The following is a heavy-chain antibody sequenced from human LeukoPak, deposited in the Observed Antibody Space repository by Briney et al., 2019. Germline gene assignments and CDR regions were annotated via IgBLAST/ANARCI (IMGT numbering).Heavy chain of an antibody. CDR2: IYSGGST. J-gene: IGHJ3*02. V-gene: IGHV3-53*01. Sequence: GGSLRLSCAASGFTVSSNYMSWVRQAPGKGLEWVSVIYSGGSTYYADSVKGRFTISRDNSKDTLYLQMNSLRAEDTAVYYCAREERNAFDIWGQGTMVTVSS. CDR1: GFTVSSNY. D-gene: IGHD1-26*01. CDR3: AREERNAFDI.